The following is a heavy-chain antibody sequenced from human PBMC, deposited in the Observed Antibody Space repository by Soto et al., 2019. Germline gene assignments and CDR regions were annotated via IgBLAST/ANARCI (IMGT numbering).Heavy chain of an antibody. J-gene: IGHJ6*03. V-gene: IGHV4-34*01. CDR2: INHSGST. CDR1: GGSFSGYY. Sequence: SETLSLTCAVYGGSFSGYYWSWIRQPPGKGLEWIGEINHSGSTNYNPSLKSRVTISVDTSKNQFSLKLSSVTAADTAVYYCARGLIRYCSSTSCNNVPYYYYYMDVWGKGTTVTVSS. CDR3: ARGLIRYCSSTSCNNVPYYYYYMDV. D-gene: IGHD2-2*01.